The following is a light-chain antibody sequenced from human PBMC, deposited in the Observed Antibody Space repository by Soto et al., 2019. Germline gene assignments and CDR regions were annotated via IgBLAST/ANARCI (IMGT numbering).Light chain of an antibody. CDR2: SNN. V-gene: IGLV1-47*02. CDR3: AAWDDSLSVV. CDR1: SGDVTDFQY. Sequence: QSVLTQPASVSGSPGQSITISCTAASGDVTDFQYVSWYQQHPGEAPKLLIHSNNQRPSGVPDRFSGSKSGTSASLAISGLRSEDEANYYCAAWDDSLSVVFGGGTKLTVL. J-gene: IGLJ2*01.